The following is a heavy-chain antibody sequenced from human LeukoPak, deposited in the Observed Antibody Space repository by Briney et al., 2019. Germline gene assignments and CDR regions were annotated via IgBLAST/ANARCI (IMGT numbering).Heavy chain of an antibody. CDR1: GGSFSGYY. CDR3: ARGRTYYDYVWGSYIYFDY. Sequence: PSETLSLTCAVYGGSFSGYYWSWIRQPPGKGLEWIGEINHSGSTNYNPSLKSRVTISVDTPKNQFSLKLSSVTAADTAVYYCARGRTYYDYVWGSYIYFDYWGQGTLVTVSS. V-gene: IGHV4-34*01. D-gene: IGHD3-16*01. CDR2: INHSGST. J-gene: IGHJ4*02.